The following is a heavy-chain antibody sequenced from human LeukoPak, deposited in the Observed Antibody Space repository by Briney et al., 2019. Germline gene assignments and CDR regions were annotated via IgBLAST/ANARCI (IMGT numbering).Heavy chain of an antibody. Sequence: SETLSLTCTVSGGSISSYYWSWILQPPGKGLEWIGYIYYSGSTNYNPSLKSRVTISVDTSKNQFSLKLSSVTAADTAVYYCARLSGDPGPEAFDIWGRGTMVTVSS. CDR1: GGSISSYY. J-gene: IGHJ3*02. D-gene: IGHD1-14*01. V-gene: IGHV4-59*01. CDR2: IYYSGST. CDR3: ARLSGDPGPEAFDI.